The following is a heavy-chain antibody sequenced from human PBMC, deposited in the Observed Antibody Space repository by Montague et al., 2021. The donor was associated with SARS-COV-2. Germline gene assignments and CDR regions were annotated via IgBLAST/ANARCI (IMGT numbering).Heavy chain of an antibody. CDR1: GGSISSSSYY. D-gene: IGHD2-15*01. Sequence: SETLSLTCTVSGGSISSSSYYWGWIRQPPGKGLEWLGGIYYSGSNYYNPSLKSRVTISVDTSKNQFSLKLSSVTAADTAVYYCARQEPIVVVVAAARGWFDPWGQGTLVTVSS. V-gene: IGHV4-39*01. CDR3: ARQEPIVVVVAAARGWFDP. J-gene: IGHJ5*02. CDR2: IYYSGSN.